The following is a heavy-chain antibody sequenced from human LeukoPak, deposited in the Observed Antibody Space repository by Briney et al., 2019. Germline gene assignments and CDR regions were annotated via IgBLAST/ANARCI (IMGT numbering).Heavy chain of an antibody. CDR3: ARDMGYCSSTSCYRIDYYYYYGMDV. CDR2: IIPILGIA. Sequence: GSSVKVSCKASGGTFSSYTISWVRQAPGQGLEWMGWIIPILGIANYAQKFQGRVTITADKSTSTAYMELSSLRSEDTAVYYCARDMGYCSSTSCYRIDYYYYYGMDVWGQGTTVTVSS. CDR1: GGTFSSYT. J-gene: IGHJ6*02. V-gene: IGHV1-69*04. D-gene: IGHD2-2*01.